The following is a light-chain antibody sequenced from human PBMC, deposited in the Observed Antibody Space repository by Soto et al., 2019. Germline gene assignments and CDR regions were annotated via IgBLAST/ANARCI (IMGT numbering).Light chain of an antibody. V-gene: IGKV3-11*01. CDR3: QQRSSWPPVYT. CDR1: QSVGTY. CDR2: DAS. Sequence: ESVLTQSPATLSLSPGERATLSCRASQSVGTYLAWYQHRRGQAPRLLIYDASNRATGIPARFSGSGSGTDFTLTITILEPEDFALYDCQQRSSWPPVYTFGQGTKLEIK. J-gene: IGKJ2*01.